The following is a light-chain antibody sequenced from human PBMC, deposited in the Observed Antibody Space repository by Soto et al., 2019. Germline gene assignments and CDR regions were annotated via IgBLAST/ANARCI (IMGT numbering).Light chain of an antibody. V-gene: IGLV2-8*01. CDR1: SSDVGAYKY. CDR3: TSYVGSNIWV. CDR2: EVS. Sequence: QSALTQPPPASGSPGQSVTISCTGTSSDVGAYKYVSWYQQYPGKAPKLMIYEVSKRPSGVPDRFSGSKSGNTASLTVSGLQAEDEADYYCTSYVGSNIWVFGGGTQLTVL. J-gene: IGLJ3*02.